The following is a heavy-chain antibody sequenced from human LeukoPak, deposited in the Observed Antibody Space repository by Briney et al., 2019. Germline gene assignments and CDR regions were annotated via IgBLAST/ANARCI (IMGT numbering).Heavy chain of an antibody. CDR2: INSDGSST. J-gene: IGHJ4*02. Sequence: GGSLRLSCAASGFTFSSFWMHWVRQGPGKGLVWVSRINSDGSSTNYGDSVKGRFTISRDNAKNTLYLEMNRLTAEDTAVYYCARDIYGGHDYWGQGTLLTVSS. CDR1: GFTFSSFW. CDR3: ARDIYGGHDY. D-gene: IGHD2-21*01. V-gene: IGHV3-74*01.